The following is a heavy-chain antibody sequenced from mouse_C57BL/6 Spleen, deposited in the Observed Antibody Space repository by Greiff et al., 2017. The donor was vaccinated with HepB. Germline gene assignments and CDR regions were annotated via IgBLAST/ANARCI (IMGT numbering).Heavy chain of an antibody. J-gene: IGHJ3*01. CDR2: ISDGGSYT. Sequence: EVHLVESGGGLVKPGGSLKLSCAASGFTFSSYAMSWVRQTPEKRLEWVATISDGGSYTYYPDNVKGRFTISRDNAKNNLYLQMGHLKSEDTAMYYCARSYYSNYGFAYWGQGTLVTVSA. D-gene: IGHD2-5*01. CDR3: ARSYYSNYGFAY. V-gene: IGHV5-4*01. CDR1: GFTFSSYA.